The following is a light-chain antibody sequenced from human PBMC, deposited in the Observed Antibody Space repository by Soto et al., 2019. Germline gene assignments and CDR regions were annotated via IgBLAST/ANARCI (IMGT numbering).Light chain of an antibody. J-gene: IGKJ1*01. V-gene: IGKV1-39*01. Sequence: DITMTQSPSYLSASVGDYFTITCRSSQTIMTYLNWYQLKPGKPPRLLLYAASSLQSGVPSRFSGSGSGTDFTLTISSLQSEDFAVYYCHQHNNWPPWTGGKGTKVDIK. CDR2: AAS. CDR3: HQHNNWPPWT. CDR1: QTIMTY.